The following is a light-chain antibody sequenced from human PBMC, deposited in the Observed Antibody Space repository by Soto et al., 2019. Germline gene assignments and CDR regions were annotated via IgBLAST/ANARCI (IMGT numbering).Light chain of an antibody. CDR1: QPVNKY. V-gene: IGKV3-11*01. CDR2: DTS. Sequence: EIVLTQSPATQSLSPGDTVTLSCRASQPVNKYVAWYQQKPGQAPRLLIYDTSTRATGIPARFSGSGSGTDFTFTITSLAPEDFAVYYCQQRTNLAITFGQGTRLEIK. J-gene: IGKJ5*01. CDR3: QQRTNLAIT.